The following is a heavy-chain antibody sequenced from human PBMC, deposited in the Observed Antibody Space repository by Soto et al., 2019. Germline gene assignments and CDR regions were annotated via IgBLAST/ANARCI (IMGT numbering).Heavy chain of an antibody. CDR3: ARSFSAAGWNFDY. J-gene: IGHJ4*02. CDR2: IWYDGSNK. CDR1: GFTFSSYG. V-gene: IGHV3-33*01. D-gene: IGHD6-13*01. Sequence: PGGSLRLSCAAPGFTFSSYGMHWVRQAPGKGLEWVAVIWYDGSNKYYADSVKGRFTISRDNSKNTLYLQMNSLRAEDTAVYYCARSFSAAGWNFDYWGQGTLVTVSS.